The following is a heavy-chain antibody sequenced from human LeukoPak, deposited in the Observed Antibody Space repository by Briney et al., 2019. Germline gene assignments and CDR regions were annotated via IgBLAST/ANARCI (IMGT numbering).Heavy chain of an antibody. J-gene: IGHJ5*02. V-gene: IGHV1-69*04. Sequence: SVTVSCKASGGTFSSYAISWVRQAPGQGLEWMGRIIPILGIANYAQKFQGRVTITADKSTSTAYMELSSLRSEDTAVYYCARDRVTPNWFDPWGQGTLVTVSS. D-gene: IGHD5-18*01. CDR1: GGTFSSYA. CDR3: ARDRVTPNWFDP. CDR2: IIPILGIA.